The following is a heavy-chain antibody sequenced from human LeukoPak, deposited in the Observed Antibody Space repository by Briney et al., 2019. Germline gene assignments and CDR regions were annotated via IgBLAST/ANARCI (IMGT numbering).Heavy chain of an antibody. J-gene: IGHJ6*02. CDR3: ARVWAPETDYGIDV. V-gene: IGHV4-59*01. CDR1: GGSISSYY. CDR2: IYYSGST. D-gene: IGHD1-26*01. Sequence: SETLSLTRTVSGGSISSYYWSWIRQPPGKGLEWIGYIYYSGSTNYNPSLKSRVTISVDTSKNQFSLKLSSVTAADTAVYYCARVWAPETDYGIDVWGQGTTVTVSS.